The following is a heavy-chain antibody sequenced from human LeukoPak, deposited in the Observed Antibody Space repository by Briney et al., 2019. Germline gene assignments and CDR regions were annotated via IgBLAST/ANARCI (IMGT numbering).Heavy chain of an antibody. CDR2: IHYSEST. CDR1: GGSLRSYY. J-gene: IGHJ3*02. D-gene: IGHD3-10*01. V-gene: IGHV4-59*08. Sequence: PSETLSLTRTVSGGSLRSYYWGWIRQPPGKGLEWIGYIHYSESTKYNPSLKSLVSMSVDTSKNQFSLKLSSVTAADTAVYYCASRSGSFSDALDIWGQGTLVTVSS. CDR3: ASRSGSFSDALDI.